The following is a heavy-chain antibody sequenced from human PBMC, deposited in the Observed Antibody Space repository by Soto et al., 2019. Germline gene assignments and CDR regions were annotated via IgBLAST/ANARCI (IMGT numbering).Heavy chain of an antibody. CDR1: GYTFTSYA. J-gene: IGHJ6*02. CDR2: INAGNGNT. V-gene: IGHV1-3*01. D-gene: IGHD6-19*01. CDR3: ARVVTAGTAFDYYYGMDV. Sequence: ASVKVSCKASGYTFTSYAMHWVRQAPGQRLEWMGWINAGNGNTKYSQKLQGRVTMTTDTSTSTAYMELRSLRSDDTAVYYCARVVTAGTAFDYYYGMDVWGQGTTVTVSS.